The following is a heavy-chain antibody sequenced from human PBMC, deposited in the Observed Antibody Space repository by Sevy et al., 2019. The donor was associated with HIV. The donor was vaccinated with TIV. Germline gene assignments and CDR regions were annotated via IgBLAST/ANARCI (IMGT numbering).Heavy chain of an antibody. V-gene: IGHV3-30*18. D-gene: IGHD3-10*01. Sequence: GGSLRLSCAASGFTFSSYGMHWVRQAPGKGLEWVAVISYDGSNKYYADSVKGRFTISRDNSKNTLYLQMNSLRAEDTAVYYCAKQDGPVVRGVMSLDYYYYYGMDVWGQGTTVTVSS. CDR2: ISYDGSNK. J-gene: IGHJ6*02. CDR3: AKQDGPVVRGVMSLDYYYYYGMDV. CDR1: GFTFSSYG.